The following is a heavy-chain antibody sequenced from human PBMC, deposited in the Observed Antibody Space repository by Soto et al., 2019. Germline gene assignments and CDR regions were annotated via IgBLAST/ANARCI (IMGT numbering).Heavy chain of an antibody. CDR1: GYTFTSYD. CDR3: AAGAANYYYGMDD. D-gene: IGHD4-17*01. CDR2: MNPNSGNT. Sequence: ASVKVSCKASGYTFTSYDINWVRQATAQGLVWMGWMNPNSGNTGYAQKFQGRVTITRDTSISTAYMELSSLRSEDTAVYYCAAGAANYYYGMDDWGQGTTVTVSS. J-gene: IGHJ6*02. V-gene: IGHV1-8*01.